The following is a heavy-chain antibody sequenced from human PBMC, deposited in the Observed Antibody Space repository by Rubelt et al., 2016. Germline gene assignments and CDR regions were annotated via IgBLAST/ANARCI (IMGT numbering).Heavy chain of an antibody. CDR2: IWSDGSNK. J-gene: IGHJ4*02. D-gene: IGHD1-26*01. Sequence: VRQAPGKGLEWVAVIWSDGSNKYYADSVKGRFTISRDNSKNTLYLQMNSLRAEDTAVYYCARDLSDSGRYHHFDYWGQGTLVTASS. CDR3: ARDLSDSGRYHHFDY. V-gene: IGHV3-30*04.